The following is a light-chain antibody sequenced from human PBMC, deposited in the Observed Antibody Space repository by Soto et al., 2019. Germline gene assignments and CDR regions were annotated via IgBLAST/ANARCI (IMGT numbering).Light chain of an antibody. CDR3: QVWDSSSDHYV. CDR2: YDS. V-gene: IGLV3-21*04. Sequence: SYELTQPPSVSVAPGKTARITCGGNNIGSKSVHWYQQKPGQAPVLVIYYDSDRPSGIPERLSGSNSGNTATLTISRVEAGDEADYYCQVWDSSSDHYVFGTWTKLTVL. J-gene: IGLJ1*01. CDR1: NIGSKS.